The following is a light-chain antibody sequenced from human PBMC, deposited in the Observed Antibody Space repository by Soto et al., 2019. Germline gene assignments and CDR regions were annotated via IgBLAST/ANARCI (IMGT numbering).Light chain of an antibody. Sequence: EIVMTQSPATLSVSPGERATLSCRASQSVSSYLAWYQQKPGQAPRLLIYDASNRATGIPARFSGSGSGTDFTLTISSLEPEDFAIYSRQLRSACKSFSFGRGTKVD. CDR3: QLRSACKSFS. CDR1: QSVSSY. V-gene: IGKV3-11*01. CDR2: DAS. J-gene: IGKJ3*01.